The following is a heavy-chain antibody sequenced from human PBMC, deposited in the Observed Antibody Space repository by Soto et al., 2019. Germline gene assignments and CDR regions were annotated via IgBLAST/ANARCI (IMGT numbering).Heavy chain of an antibody. D-gene: IGHD6-19*01. J-gene: IGHJ6*02. CDR3: ARQTAEWLVPTRYYYYGMDV. CDR1: GYSFTSYW. Sequence: PGESLKISCKGSGYSFTSYWISWVRQMPGKGLEWMERIDPSDSYTNYSPSFQGHVTISADKSISTAYLQWSSLKASDTAMYYCARQTAEWLVPTRYYYYGMDVWGQGTTVTVSS. V-gene: IGHV5-10-1*01. CDR2: IDPSDSYT.